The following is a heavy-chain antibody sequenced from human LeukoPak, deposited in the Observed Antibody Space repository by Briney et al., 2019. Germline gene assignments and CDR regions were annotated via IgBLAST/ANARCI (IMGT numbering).Heavy chain of an antibody. Sequence: PSETPSLTCTVSGGSISSSSYYWGWIRQPPGKGLEWIGSIYYSGSTYYNPSLKSRVTISVDTSKNQFSLKLSSVTAADTAVYYCARQEGSEWLRLYEHPGFDWFDPWGQGTLVTVSS. CDR1: GGSISSSSYY. V-gene: IGHV4-39*01. CDR2: IYYSGST. CDR3: ARQEGSEWLRLYEHPGFDWFDP. D-gene: IGHD5-12*01. J-gene: IGHJ5*02.